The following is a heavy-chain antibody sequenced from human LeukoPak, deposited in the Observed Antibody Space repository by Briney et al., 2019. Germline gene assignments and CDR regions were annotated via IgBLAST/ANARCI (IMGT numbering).Heavy chain of an antibody. V-gene: IGHV4-34*01. J-gene: IGHJ6*02. CDR1: GGSFSGYY. Sequence: SETLSLTCAVYGGSFSGYYWSWIRQPPGKGLEWIGEINHSGSTNYNPSPKGRVTISVDTSKYQFSLKLSSVTAADTAVYYRARGHSGYVSDYYYGMDVWGQGTTVTVSS. D-gene: IGHD5-12*01. CDR2: INHSGST. CDR3: ARGHSGYVSDYYYGMDV.